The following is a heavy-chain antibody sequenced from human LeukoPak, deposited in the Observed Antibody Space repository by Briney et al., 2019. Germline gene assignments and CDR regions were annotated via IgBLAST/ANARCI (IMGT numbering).Heavy chain of an antibody. CDR1: GFTFSNSA. J-gene: IGHJ4*02. CDR2: ISISGDKI. CDR3: AKEIRPNDY. Sequence: PGGSLRPSCEVSGFTFSNSAMSWVRQPPGKGLEWLSSISISGDKILYADSVKGRFTISRDNSKNTLYLQMNSLRDEDTAVYYCAKEIRPNDYWGQGTLVIVSS. V-gene: IGHV3-23*01.